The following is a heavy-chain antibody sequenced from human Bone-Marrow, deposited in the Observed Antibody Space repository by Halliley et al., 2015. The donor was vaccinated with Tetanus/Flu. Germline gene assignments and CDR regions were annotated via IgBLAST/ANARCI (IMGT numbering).Heavy chain of an antibody. D-gene: IGHD3-22*01. CDR2: ISGGSSYI. Sequence: SLRLSCSASGFTFSSYSMNWVRQAPGKGLEWVSCISGGSSYIYYADSVKGRFTISRDNAKNSLYLQMNSLRAEDTAVYYCARDLSYYFDSRGQSPAFFDYWGQGALVTVSS. J-gene: IGHJ4*02. CDR1: GFTFSSYS. V-gene: IGHV3-21*01. CDR3: ARDLSYYFDSRGQSPAFFDY.